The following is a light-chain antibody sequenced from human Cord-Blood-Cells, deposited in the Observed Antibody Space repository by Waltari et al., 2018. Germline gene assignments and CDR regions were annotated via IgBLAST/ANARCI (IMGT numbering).Light chain of an antibody. CDR2: WAS. CDR3: QQYYSTPYT. V-gene: IGKV4-1*01. Sequence: EIVMTQSPDPLAVSLGERATINRKSTQSVLYSSNNKNYLAWYQQKPGQPPKLLIYWASTRESGVPDRFSGSGSGTDFTLTISSLQAEDVAVYYCQQYYSTPYTFGQGTKLEIK. J-gene: IGKJ2*01. CDR1: QSVLYSSNNKNY.